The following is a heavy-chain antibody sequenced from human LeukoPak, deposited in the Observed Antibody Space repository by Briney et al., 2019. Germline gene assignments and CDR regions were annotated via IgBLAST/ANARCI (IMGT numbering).Heavy chain of an antibody. J-gene: IGHJ6*02. Sequence: PGGSLRLSCAASGFTFSSYAMHWVRQAPGKGLEWVSSISSSSSYIYYADSVKGRFTISRDNAKNSLYLQMNSLRAEDTAVYYCARDRNSSGYLYYYYGMDVWGQGTTVTVSS. CDR3: ARDRNSSGYLYYYYGMDV. V-gene: IGHV3-21*01. CDR1: GFTFSSYA. D-gene: IGHD3-22*01. CDR2: ISSSSSYI.